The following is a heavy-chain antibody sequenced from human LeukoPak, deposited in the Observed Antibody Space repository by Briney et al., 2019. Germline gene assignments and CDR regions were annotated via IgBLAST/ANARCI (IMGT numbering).Heavy chain of an antibody. D-gene: IGHD2-15*01. CDR2: IDPSDSYT. CDR3: ARSGRLGYCSGGSCFRWDY. Sequence: KNGESLKISCKGSGYSFTSYWISWVRQMPGQGLEWMGRIDPSDSYTNYSPSIQGHVTISADKSISTAYLQWSSLKASDTAMYYCARSGRLGYCSGGSCFRWDYWGQGTLVTVSS. J-gene: IGHJ4*02. CDR1: GYSFTSYW. V-gene: IGHV5-10-1*01.